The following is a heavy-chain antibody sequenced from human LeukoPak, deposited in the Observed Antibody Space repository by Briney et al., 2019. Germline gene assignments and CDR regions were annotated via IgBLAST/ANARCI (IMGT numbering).Heavy chain of an antibody. CDR3: ARVVRGSTIFGVVIKEYAEYFQH. D-gene: IGHD3-3*01. J-gene: IGHJ1*01. V-gene: IGHV4-61*02. Sequence: PSQTLSLTCTVSGGSISSGSYYWSWIRQPAGKGLEWIGRIYTSGSTNYNPSLKSRVTISVDTSKNQFSLKLSSVTAADTAVYYCARVVRGSTIFGVVIKEYAEYFQHWGQGTLVTVSS. CDR1: GGSISSGSYY. CDR2: IYTSGST.